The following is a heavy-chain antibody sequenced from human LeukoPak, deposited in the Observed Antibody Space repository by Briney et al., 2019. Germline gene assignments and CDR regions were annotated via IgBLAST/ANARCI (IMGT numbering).Heavy chain of an antibody. CDR2: IYYSGST. CDR3: ARDVGSGSYYFVDY. CDR1: GGSISSYY. Sequence: SETLSLTCTVSGGSISSYYWSWIRQPSGKGLEWIGYIYYSGSTNYNPSLKSRVTISVDTSKNQFSLKLSSVTAADTAVYYCARDVGSGSYYFVDYWGQGTLVTVSS. J-gene: IGHJ4*02. D-gene: IGHD1-26*01. V-gene: IGHV4-59*01.